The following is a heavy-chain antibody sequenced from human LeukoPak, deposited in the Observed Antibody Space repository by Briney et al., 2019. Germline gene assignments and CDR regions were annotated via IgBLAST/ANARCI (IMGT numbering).Heavy chain of an antibody. J-gene: IGHJ4*02. CDR3: AKDGIAAAGAMYYFDY. D-gene: IGHD6-13*01. Sequence: GGSLRLSCAASGFTFSSYAMSWVRQAPGKGLEWVSAISGSGGSTYYADSVKGRFTISRDNSKNTLYLQMNSLRAEDTAVYYCAKDGIAAAGAMYYFDYWGQGTLVTVSS. CDR2: ISGSGGST. CDR1: GFTFSSYA. V-gene: IGHV3-23*01.